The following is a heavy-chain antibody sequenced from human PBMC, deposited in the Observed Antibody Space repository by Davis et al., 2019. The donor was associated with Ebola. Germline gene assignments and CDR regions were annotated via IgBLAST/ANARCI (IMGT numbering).Heavy chain of an antibody. Sequence: AASVKVSCKVSGYTLTELSIHWVRQAPGQGLEWMGWINPHNGNTNYAQNVQGRVTMTTDTSTSTAYMEVGILRSDDTAVYYCARAHFPTTSDHWGQGTLVTVSS. D-gene: IGHD3-3*02. CDR1: GYTLTELS. J-gene: IGHJ4*02. CDR3: ARAHFPTTSDH. CDR2: INPHNGNT. V-gene: IGHV1-18*01.